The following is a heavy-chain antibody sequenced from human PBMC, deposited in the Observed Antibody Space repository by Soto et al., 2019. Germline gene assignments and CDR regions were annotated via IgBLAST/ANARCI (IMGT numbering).Heavy chain of an antibody. J-gene: IGHJ6*02. CDR2: IIPIFGIA. Sequence: QVQLVQSGAEVKKPGSSVKVSCTASGGTFSSYAISWVRQAPGQGPEWMGGIIPIFGIADYAQKFQGRVTITADESTSTAYMEVSSLRSEDAAVYYFARSVAKYYYYGMDVWGQGTTVTVSS. V-gene: IGHV1-69*12. CDR1: GGTFSSYA. CDR3: ARSVAKYYYYGMDV. D-gene: IGHD5-12*01.